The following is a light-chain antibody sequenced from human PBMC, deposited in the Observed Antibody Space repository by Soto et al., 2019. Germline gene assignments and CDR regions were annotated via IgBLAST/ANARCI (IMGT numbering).Light chain of an antibody. CDR3: SSYTTSSTVV. Sequence: QSALTQPASVSGSPGQSITISCTGSSSDVGGYNYVSWYQQHHPGKAPKLMIYDVSNRPSEVSNRFSGSKSGNTASLTISGLQAEDEADYYCSSYTTSSTVVFGGGTKLTVL. J-gene: IGLJ2*01. CDR2: DVS. V-gene: IGLV2-14*03. CDR1: SSDVGGYNY.